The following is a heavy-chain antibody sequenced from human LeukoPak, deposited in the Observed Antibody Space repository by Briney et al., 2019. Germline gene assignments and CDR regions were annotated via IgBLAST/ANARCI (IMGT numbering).Heavy chain of an antibody. CDR2: VSVSSRTGYR. J-gene: IGHJ5*02. Sequence: PGGSLRLSCTDSGFRLSDYAMNWVRQAPGKGLEWVSSVSVSSRTGYRDYADSVKGRFTISRDNSENILYLQMNSLRVEDTATYYCARGGSQTVLGSYNWFDVWGQGTLVTVSS. CDR1: GFRLSDYA. V-gene: IGHV3-23*01. CDR3: ARGGSQTVLGSYNWFDV. D-gene: IGHD2/OR15-2a*01.